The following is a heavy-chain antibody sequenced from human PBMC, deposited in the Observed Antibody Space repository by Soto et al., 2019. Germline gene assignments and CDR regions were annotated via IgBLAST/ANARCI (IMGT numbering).Heavy chain of an antibody. V-gene: IGHV3-30-3*01. Sequence: QVQLVESGGGVVQPGRSLRLSCEASGFTFSSYAMHLVRQAPGKGLEWVEVISYDGSNKYYPDSVKGRFTISRDNSKNTLYLQMSSLRAEDTPVYYCAREITVTPDYCYYYGMDVWGQGTTVTVSS. CDR1: GFTFSSYA. CDR2: ISYDGSNK. D-gene: IGHD4-17*01. CDR3: AREITVTPDYCYYYGMDV. J-gene: IGHJ6*02.